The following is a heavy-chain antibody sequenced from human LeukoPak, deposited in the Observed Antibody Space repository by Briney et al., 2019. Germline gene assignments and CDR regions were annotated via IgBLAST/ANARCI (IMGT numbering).Heavy chain of an antibody. V-gene: IGHV3-23*01. CDR1: GFAFSNSA. D-gene: IGHD6-19*01. Sequence: GGSLRLSCAASGFAFSNSAMSWVRQAPGKGLEWVSTLSGSGITTYYADSVKGRFTISRDNSKNTLYPQMNSLRAEDTAVYYCAKGIYSSGWSYFDYWGHGTLVTVSS. CDR3: AKGIYSSGWSYFDY. J-gene: IGHJ4*01. CDR2: LSGSGITT.